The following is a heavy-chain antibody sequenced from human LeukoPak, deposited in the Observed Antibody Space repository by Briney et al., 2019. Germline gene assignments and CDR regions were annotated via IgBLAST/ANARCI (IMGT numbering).Heavy chain of an antibody. Sequence: GGSLRLSCAASGFPFNVQTMSWVRQAPGKGLDWVTSMRQDGSEIYYVDSVKGRFTISRDNPKNSLYLQMNSLRAEDTAVYYCARGGATRGRFENWGQGTLVTVSS. J-gene: IGHJ4*02. V-gene: IGHV3-7*01. CDR1: GFPFNVQT. D-gene: IGHD1-26*01. CDR3: ARGGATRGRFEN. CDR2: MRQDGSEI.